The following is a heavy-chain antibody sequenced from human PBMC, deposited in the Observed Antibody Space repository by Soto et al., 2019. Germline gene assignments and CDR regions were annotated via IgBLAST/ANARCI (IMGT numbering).Heavy chain of an antibody. CDR3: ARGRYGDY. J-gene: IGHJ4*02. CDR2: ISAHNGNT. Sequence: QVHLVQSGAEVKKPGASVKVSCKGSGYIFTTYGITWVRQAPGQGLEWMGWISAHNGNTNYAQKLQGRVTVTRDTPTSTAYMELRNLRSADTAVYYCARGRYGDYWGQGALVTVSS. V-gene: IGHV1-18*01. D-gene: IGHD1-1*01. CDR1: GYIFTTYG.